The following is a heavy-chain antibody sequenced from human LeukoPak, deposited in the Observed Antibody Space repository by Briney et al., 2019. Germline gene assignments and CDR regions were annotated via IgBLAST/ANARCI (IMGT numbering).Heavy chain of an antibody. Sequence: GASVKVSCKASGYTFTSYGISWVRQAPGQGLEWMGWMNPNSGNTGYAQKFQGRVTMTRNTSISTAYMELSSLRSEDTAVYYCARGRGTINRRYFDYWGQGTLVTVSS. V-gene: IGHV1-8*02. CDR1: GYTFTSYG. CDR2: MNPNSGNT. J-gene: IGHJ4*02. CDR3: ARGRGTINRRYFDY. D-gene: IGHD1-14*01.